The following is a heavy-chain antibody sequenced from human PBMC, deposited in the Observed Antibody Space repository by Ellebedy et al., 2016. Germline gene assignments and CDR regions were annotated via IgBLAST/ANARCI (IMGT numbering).Heavy chain of an antibody. D-gene: IGHD4-17*01. CDR1: GLTVSSFF. CDR3: YYGHYSGS. V-gene: IGHV3-23*01. J-gene: IGHJ4*02. CDR2: ISGGGDTT. Sequence: GESLKISXAPSGLTVSSFFMSWVRQAPGGGLEWISTISGGGDTTVSADSVKGRFTISRDNSRNTLYLQMNSLRAEDTAMYYCYYGHYSGSWGQGTLVTVSS.